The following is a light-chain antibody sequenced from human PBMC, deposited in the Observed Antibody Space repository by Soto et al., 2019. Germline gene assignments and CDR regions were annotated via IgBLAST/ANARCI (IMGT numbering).Light chain of an antibody. J-gene: IGLJ1*01. CDR3: SSYTSSSTV. CDR1: SSDVGGYNY. V-gene: IGLV2-14*01. CDR2: EVS. Sequence: QSALTQPASVSGSPGQSITISCTGTSSDVGGYNYVSWYQQHPGKAPKLMIYEVSNRPSGVSNRFSGSKSGNTASLTISGLQAEDEADYYCSSYTSSSTVFGTGTKLHRP.